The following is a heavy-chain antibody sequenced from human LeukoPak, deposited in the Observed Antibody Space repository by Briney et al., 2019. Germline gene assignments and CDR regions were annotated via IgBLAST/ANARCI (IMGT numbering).Heavy chain of an antibody. CDR1: AGTFSSYA. J-gene: IGHJ4*02. D-gene: IGHD3-22*01. Sequence: GASVTVSCTSAAGTFSSYAISMVRQRHGQGLEWVGGIIPILGTANYGQKFQGRVTITADESTSTAYMELSSLRSEDTAVYYCARVPYYYDSGLDYWGQGTLVTVSS. CDR2: IIPILGTA. CDR3: ARVPYYYDSGLDY. V-gene: IGHV1-69*13.